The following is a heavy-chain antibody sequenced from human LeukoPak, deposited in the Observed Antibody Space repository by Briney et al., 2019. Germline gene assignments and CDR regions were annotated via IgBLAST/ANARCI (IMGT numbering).Heavy chain of an antibody. D-gene: IGHD3-22*01. V-gene: IGHV1-2*06. J-gene: IGHJ4*02. Sequence: ASVKVSCKASGYTFTGYYMHWVRQAPGQGLEWMGRINPNSGGTNYAQKFQGRVTMTRDTSISTAYMELSRLRSDDTAVYYCARDVTVYYDSSASSIDYWGQGALVTVSS. CDR3: ARDVTVYYDSSASSIDY. CDR1: GYTFTGYY. CDR2: INPNSGGT.